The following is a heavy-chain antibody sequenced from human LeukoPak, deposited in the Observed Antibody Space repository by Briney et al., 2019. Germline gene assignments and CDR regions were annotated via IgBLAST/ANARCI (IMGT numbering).Heavy chain of an antibody. CDR2: INHSGST. Sequence: SETLSLTCAVYGGSFSGYYWSWIRQPPGKGLEWIGEINHSGSTNYNPSLKSRVTISVDTSKNQFSLKLSSVTAADTGFYYCARPHPGSSSGYVDFWGQGIRVTVSS. J-gene: IGHJ4*02. D-gene: IGHD3-22*01. CDR3: ARPHPGSSSGYVDF. V-gene: IGHV4-34*01. CDR1: GGSFSGYY.